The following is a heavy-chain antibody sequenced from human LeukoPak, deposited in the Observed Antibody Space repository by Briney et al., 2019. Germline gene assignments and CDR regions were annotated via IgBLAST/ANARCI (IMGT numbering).Heavy chain of an antibody. CDR2: IRGSDSST. V-gene: IGHV3-23*01. CDR1: GFTFSSYA. CDR3: AKERITMVRGVFRSFDY. Sequence: GGSLRLSCAASGFTFSSYAMSWVRQAPGKGLEWVSAIRGSDSSTYYADSVKGRFTISRDNSKNMLYLQMNSLRAEDTAVYYCAKERITMVRGVFRSFDYWGQGTLATVSS. D-gene: IGHD3-10*01. J-gene: IGHJ4*02.